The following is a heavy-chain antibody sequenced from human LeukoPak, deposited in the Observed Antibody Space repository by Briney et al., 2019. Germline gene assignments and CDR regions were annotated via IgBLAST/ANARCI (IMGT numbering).Heavy chain of an antibody. D-gene: IGHD3-10*01. CDR3: GRAEGRGGYYYYGIDV. CDR1: GGSIGSSDYY. J-gene: IGHJ6*02. Sequence: SQTLSLTCTVSGGSIGSSDYYWSWIRQPPGKGLEWIGYIYYSGSTYYNPSLKSRVTISVDTSKNQFSLKLSSVTAADTAVYYCGRAEGRGGYYYYGIDVWGQGTTVTVSS. V-gene: IGHV4-30-4*01. CDR2: IYYSGST.